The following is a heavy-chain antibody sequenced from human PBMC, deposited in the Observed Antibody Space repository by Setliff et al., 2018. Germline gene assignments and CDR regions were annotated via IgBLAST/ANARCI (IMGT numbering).Heavy chain of an antibody. CDR3: GRAGKPYAIDI. J-gene: IGHJ3*02. CDR1: GFTFGIYW. CDR2: IKGDGSEK. Sequence: GESLTISCSVSGFTFGIYWMSWVRQAPGKGLEWVANIKGDGSEKYYVDSVKGRFAVSRDNAKNSLFLQMDSLTVEDTAVYYCGRAGKPYAIDIWGQGTMVTVSS. V-gene: IGHV3-7*04.